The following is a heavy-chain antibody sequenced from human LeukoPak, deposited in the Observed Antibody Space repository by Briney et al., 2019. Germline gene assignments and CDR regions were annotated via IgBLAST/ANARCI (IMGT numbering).Heavy chain of an antibody. Sequence: GGSLRLSCAASGFTFSNAWMSWVRQAPGKGLEWVGRIKSKTDGGTTDYAAPVKGRFTISRDDSKNTLYLQMNSLRAEDTAVYYCAKGGIQLWLLDYYYMDVWGKGTTVTVSS. CDR2: IKSKTDGGTT. V-gene: IGHV3-15*01. D-gene: IGHD5-18*01. J-gene: IGHJ6*03. CDR1: GFTFSNAW. CDR3: AKGGIQLWLLDYYYMDV.